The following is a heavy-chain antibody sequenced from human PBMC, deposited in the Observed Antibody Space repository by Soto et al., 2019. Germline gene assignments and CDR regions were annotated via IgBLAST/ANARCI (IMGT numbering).Heavy chain of an antibody. Sequence: EVQLVESGGGLVKPGGSLRLSCAASGFTFSNAWMSWVRQAPGKGLEWVGRIKSKTDGGTTDYAAPVKGRFTISRDDSKNTLYLQMNSLKTEDTAVSYCTTWFGELFFDYWGQGTLVTVSS. CDR3: TTWFGELFFDY. J-gene: IGHJ4*02. D-gene: IGHD3-10*01. CDR1: GFTFSNAW. V-gene: IGHV3-15*01. CDR2: IKSKTDGGTT.